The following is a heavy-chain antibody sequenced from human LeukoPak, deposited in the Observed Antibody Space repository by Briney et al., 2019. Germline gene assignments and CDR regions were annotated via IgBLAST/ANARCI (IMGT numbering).Heavy chain of an antibody. D-gene: IGHD4-17*01. V-gene: IGHV5-51*01. CDR1: GYSFTDYW. CDR3: ASTRDGDYGWFDP. CDR2: IYPGDSDT. Sequence: GESLKISCEASGYSFTDYWIGWVRQMPGKGLEWMGIIYPGDSDTRYSPSFQGQVTISADKSISTAYLQWSSLKASDTAMYYCASTRDGDYGWFDPWGQGTLVTVSS. J-gene: IGHJ5*02.